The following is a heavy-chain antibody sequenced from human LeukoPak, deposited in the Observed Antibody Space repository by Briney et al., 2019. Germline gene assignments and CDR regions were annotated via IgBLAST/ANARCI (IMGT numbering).Heavy chain of an antibody. CDR1: GFTFSDLF. J-gene: IGHJ4*02. CDR2: TKDKGYSYTT. D-gene: IGHD3-10*01. V-gene: IGHV3-72*01. CDR3: ASIRGVFGY. Sequence: PGGSLRLSCAVSGFTFSDLFMDWVRQAPGKGLEWVGRTKDKGYSYTTEYAASVKGRFTISRDDSKNLVYLQMNSLKTEDTAVYYCASIRGVFGYWGQGTLVTVSS.